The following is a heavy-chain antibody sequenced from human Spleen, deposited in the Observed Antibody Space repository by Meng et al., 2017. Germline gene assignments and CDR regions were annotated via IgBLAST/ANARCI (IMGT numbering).Heavy chain of an antibody. V-gene: IGHV4-39*07. CDR3: ARDPQFDP. CDR2: IYYTGST. CDR1: GGSISSSSYY. J-gene: IGHJ5*02. Sequence: SETLSLTCTVSGGSISSSSYYWGWIRQPPGKGLEWIGSIYYTGSTYCNPSLKSRVTISVDTSKNQFSLKLSSVTAADTALYYCARDPQFDPWGQGTLVTVSS.